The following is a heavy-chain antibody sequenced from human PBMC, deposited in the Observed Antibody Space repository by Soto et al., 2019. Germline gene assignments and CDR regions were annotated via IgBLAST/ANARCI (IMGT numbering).Heavy chain of an antibody. J-gene: IGHJ5*02. CDR2: ISGSGGST. CDR1: GFTFSSYA. V-gene: IGHV3-23*01. D-gene: IGHD2-15*01. CDR3: AKAPDCGGGSCGLGP. Sequence: VQLLESGGGLVQPGGSLRLSCAASGFTFSSYAMSWVRQAPGKGLEWVSAISGSGGSTYYADSVKGRFTISRDNSKNRLYLQRNSRRAEDRAVYYCAKAPDCGGGSCGLGPWGQGTLVTVSS.